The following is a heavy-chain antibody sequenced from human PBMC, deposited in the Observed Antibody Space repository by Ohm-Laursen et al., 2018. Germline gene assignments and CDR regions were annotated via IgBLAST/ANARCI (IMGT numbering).Heavy chain of an antibody. V-gene: IGHV1-69*01. D-gene: IGHD3-16*02. CDR2: IIPIFGTA. CDR3: AWGYVWGSYRPSYWYFDL. J-gene: IGHJ2*01. CDR1: GGTFSSYA. Sequence: SSVKVSCKASGGTFSSYAISWVRQAPGQGLEWMGGIIPIFGTANYAQKFQGRVTITADESTSTAYMELSSLRSEDTAVYYCAWGYVWGSYRPSYWYFDLWGRGTLVTVSS.